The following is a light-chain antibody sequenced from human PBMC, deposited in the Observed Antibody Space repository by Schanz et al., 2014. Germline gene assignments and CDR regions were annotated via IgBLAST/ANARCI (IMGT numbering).Light chain of an antibody. CDR2: DTS. CDR1: QSVRSY. J-gene: IGKJ4*01. CDR3: QQRNTWPIT. Sequence: PGERATLSCRASQSVRSYLAWYQHIPGQAPRLLIYDTSNRATGIPARFSGSGSETEFTLTIRSLQSEDFALYYCQQRNTWPITFGGGTKVEIK. V-gene: IGKV3-11*01.